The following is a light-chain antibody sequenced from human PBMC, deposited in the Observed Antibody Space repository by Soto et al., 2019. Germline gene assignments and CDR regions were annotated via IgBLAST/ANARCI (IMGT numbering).Light chain of an antibody. J-gene: IGKJ2*01. V-gene: IGKV4-1*01. Sequence: DIVMTQSPDSLAVSLGERATINCKSSQSVLYRSNNKNYLAWYQHKPGLPPKLLIYWASTRESGVPDRFSGSGSGTDFTLTISSLQAEDVAVYYCQQYYSTPPYTFGQGTKLEIK. CDR2: WAS. CDR1: QSVLYRSNNKNY. CDR3: QQYYSTPPYT.